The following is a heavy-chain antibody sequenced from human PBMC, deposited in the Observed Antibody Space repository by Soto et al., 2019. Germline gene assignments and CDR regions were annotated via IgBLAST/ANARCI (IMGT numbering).Heavy chain of an antibody. CDR1: GGSISPYY. J-gene: IGHJ3*02. D-gene: IGHD6-19*01. CDR3: ARRLGGDSSGAFDI. Sequence: QVQLQESGPGLVKPSETLSLTCSVSGGSISPYYWSWIRQPPGKGLEWIGYIYYSGSTNYNPSLKSRVTISVDTSKNQFSLKLSSVTAADTAVYYCARRLGGDSSGAFDIWGKCTMVTVSS. V-gene: IGHV4-59*08. CDR2: IYYSGST.